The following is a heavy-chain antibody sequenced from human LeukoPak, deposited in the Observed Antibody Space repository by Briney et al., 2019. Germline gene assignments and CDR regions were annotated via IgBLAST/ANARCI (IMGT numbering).Heavy chain of an antibody. D-gene: IGHD3-10*01. CDR2: IYTSGST. CDR1: GFPVSGNY. CDR3: ARVTTSGSYKFDN. J-gene: IGHJ4*02. V-gene: IGHV3-53*01. Sequence: GGPLSLSCEASGFPVSGNYISGFRQPPGKGLGGVSVIYTSGSTYYADSVKGRFTISRDDSKNTLYLQMNSLRAEDTAVYYCARVTTSGSYKFDNWGQGTLVTVSS.